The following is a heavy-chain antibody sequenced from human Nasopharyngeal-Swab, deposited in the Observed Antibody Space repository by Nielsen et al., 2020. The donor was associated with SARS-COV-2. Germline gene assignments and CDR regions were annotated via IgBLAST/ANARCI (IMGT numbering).Heavy chain of an antibody. D-gene: IGHD5-18*01. CDR1: GFTFSSYA. V-gene: IGHV3-30*04. CDR2: ISYDGSNK. CDR3: ARDQLGDTAMVTLDY. J-gene: IGHJ4*02. Sequence: GESLNISCAASGFTFSSYALHWVRQAPGKGLEWVAVISYDGSNKYYADSVKGRFTISRDNSKNTLYLQMNSLRAEDTAVYYCARDQLGDTAMVTLDYWGQGTLVTVSS.